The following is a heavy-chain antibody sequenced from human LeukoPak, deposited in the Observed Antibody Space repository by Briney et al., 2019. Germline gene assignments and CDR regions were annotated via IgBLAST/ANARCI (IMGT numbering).Heavy chain of an antibody. V-gene: IGHV3-30-3*01. CDR1: GFTFSSYA. CDR2: ISYDGSNK. Sequence: GGSLRLSCAASGFTFSSYAMHWVRQAPGKGLEWVAVISYDGSNKYYADSVKGRFTISRDNSKNTLYLQMNSLRAEDTAVYYCARNGILRYFDWLANFDLWGRGTLVTVSS. CDR3: ARNGILRYFDWLANFDL. J-gene: IGHJ2*01. D-gene: IGHD3-9*01.